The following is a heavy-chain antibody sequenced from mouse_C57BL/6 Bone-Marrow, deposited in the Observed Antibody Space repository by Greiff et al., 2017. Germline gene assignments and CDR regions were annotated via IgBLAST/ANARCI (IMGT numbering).Heavy chain of an antibody. V-gene: IGHV1-69*01. CDR1: GYTFTSYW. J-gene: IGHJ1*03. CDR2: IDPSDSYT. Sequence: QVQLQQPGAELVMPGASVKLSCKASGYTFTSYWMHWVKQRPGQGLEWIGEIDPSDSYTNYNQKFKGKSTLTVDKSSSTAYMQLSSLTSEDSAVYYCASSGYFDVWGTGTTVTVSS. D-gene: IGHD6-1*01. CDR3: ASSGYFDV.